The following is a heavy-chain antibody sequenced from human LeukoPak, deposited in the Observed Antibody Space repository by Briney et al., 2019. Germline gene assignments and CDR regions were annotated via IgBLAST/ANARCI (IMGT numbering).Heavy chain of an antibody. J-gene: IGHJ4*02. CDR3: AKDHLGGIVVVPAADFDY. V-gene: IGHV1-8*01. D-gene: IGHD2-2*01. Sequence: ASVKVSCKASGYPFTSYEINWVRQAPGQGLEWLGWMNPNSDETGYEAKFQGRVAMTMNMSINTAYMELSGLRSEDTAVYYCAKDHLGGIVVVPAADFDYWGQGTLVTVSS. CDR1: GYPFTSYE. CDR2: MNPNSDET.